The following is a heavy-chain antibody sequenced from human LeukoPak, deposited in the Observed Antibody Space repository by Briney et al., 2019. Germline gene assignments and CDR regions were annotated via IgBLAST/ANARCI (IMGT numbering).Heavy chain of an antibody. V-gene: IGHV3-23*01. D-gene: IGHD3-9*01. J-gene: IGHJ6*02. CDR1: GFTFSSYA. Sequence: PGGSLRLSCAASGFTFSSYAMSWVRQAPGKGLEWVSAISGSGGSTYYADSVKGRFTISRDNSKNTLYLQMNSLRDEDTAVYYCARNHLTGYPYYYYYYGMDVWGQGTTVTVSS. CDR3: ARNHLTGYPYYYYYYGMDV. CDR2: ISGSGGST.